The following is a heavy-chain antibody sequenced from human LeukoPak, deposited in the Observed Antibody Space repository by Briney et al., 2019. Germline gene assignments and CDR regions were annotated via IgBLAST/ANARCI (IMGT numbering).Heavy chain of an antibody. CDR2: IDWDDAK. Sequence: SAPALVKPTQTLTLTCTFSGFSLNTSGMCVVWIRQPPGKALEWLARIDWDDAKYYSTSLKTRLTISKDTSKNQVVLTMTNMDPVDTATYYCARLYSSSSGLFDSWGQGTLVTVSS. V-gene: IGHV2-70*11. J-gene: IGHJ4*02. CDR1: GFSLNTSGMC. D-gene: IGHD6-6*01. CDR3: ARLYSSSSGLFDS.